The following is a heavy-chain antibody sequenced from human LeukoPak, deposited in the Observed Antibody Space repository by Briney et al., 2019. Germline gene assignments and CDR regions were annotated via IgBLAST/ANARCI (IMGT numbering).Heavy chain of an antibody. CDR2: IYYSGST. D-gene: IGHD3-22*01. J-gene: IGHJ3*02. CDR3: ARQEGETYYYDSSGWTRASDI. CDR1: GGSISSSSYY. Sequence: PSETLSLTCTVSGGSISSSSYYWGWIRQPPGKGLEWIGSIYYSGSTYYNPSLKSRVTISVDTSKNQFSLKLSSVTAADTAVYYCARQEGETYYYDSSGWTRASDIWGQGTMVTVSS. V-gene: IGHV4-39*01.